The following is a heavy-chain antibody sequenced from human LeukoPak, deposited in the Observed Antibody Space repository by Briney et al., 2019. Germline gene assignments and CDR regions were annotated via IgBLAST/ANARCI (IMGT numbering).Heavy chain of an antibody. D-gene: IGHD4-17*01. CDR1: GGSISSGDYY. CDR3: ARALYSMTTVTTEYWFDY. V-gene: IGHV4-30-4*01. J-gene: IGHJ4*02. CDR2: IYYSGST. Sequence: PSETLSLTCTVSGGSISSGDYYWSWIRQPPGKGLEWIGYIYYSGSTYYNPSLQSRVIISVETSKNQFSLKLTSVTAADTAVYYCARALYSMTTVTTEYWFDYWGQGTLVTVSS.